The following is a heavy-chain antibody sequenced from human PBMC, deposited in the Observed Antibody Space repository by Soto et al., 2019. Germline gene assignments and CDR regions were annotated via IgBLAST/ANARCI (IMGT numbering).Heavy chain of an antibody. Sequence: QVQLVQSGAEVKKPGASVKVSCKASGYTFTSYGISWVRQAPGQGLEWMGWISADNGNTNYAQKLQGRVTMTRDTSTSKAYMELRSLRSDDTAVYYCARDLLSYYDSSGYHGAFDIWGQGTMVTVSS. CDR1: GYTFTSYG. V-gene: IGHV1-18*01. CDR3: ARDLLSYYDSSGYHGAFDI. CDR2: ISADNGNT. D-gene: IGHD3-22*01. J-gene: IGHJ3*02.